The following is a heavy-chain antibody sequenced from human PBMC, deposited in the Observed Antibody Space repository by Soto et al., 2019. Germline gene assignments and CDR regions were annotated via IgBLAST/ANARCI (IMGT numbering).Heavy chain of an antibody. CDR3: VWQSKYTSSFH. V-gene: IGHV3-21*03. J-gene: IGHJ4*02. CDR1: GFTFSSYS. D-gene: IGHD6-13*01. Sequence: GGSLRLSCAASGFTFSSYSMNWVRQAPGKGLEWVSSISSSSSYIYYADSVKGRFTISRDDSKNMLYLEMNSLEVDDTAVYFCVWQSKYTSSFHWGPGTLVTVSS. CDR2: ISSSSSYI.